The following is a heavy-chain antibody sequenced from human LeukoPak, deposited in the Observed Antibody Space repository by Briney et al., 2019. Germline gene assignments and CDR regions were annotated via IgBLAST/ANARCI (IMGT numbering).Heavy chain of an antibody. CDR1: GFTFSSYS. CDR2: ISSSSSYI. CDR3: ARVYYDSSGYYHPLDY. J-gene: IGHJ4*02. Sequence: PGGSLRLSCAASGFTFSSYSMNWVRQAPGKGLEWVSSISSSSSYIYYADSVKGRFTISRDNAKNSLYLQMNSLRAEDTAVYYCARVYYDSSGYYHPLDYWGQGTLVTVSS. D-gene: IGHD3-22*01. V-gene: IGHV3-21*01.